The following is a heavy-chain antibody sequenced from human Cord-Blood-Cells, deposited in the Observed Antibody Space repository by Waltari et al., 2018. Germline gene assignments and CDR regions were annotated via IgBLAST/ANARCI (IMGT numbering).Heavy chain of an antibody. D-gene: IGHD3-10*01. Sequence: QVQLVQSGAEVKKPGASLKVSCNASGYTLTSYHLNWLGQATGQGLEWMGWMNPNSGNTGYAQKFQGRVTITRNTSISTAYMELSSLRSEDTAVYYCARGLRGSGSYYFDYWGQGTLVTVSS. J-gene: IGHJ4*02. CDR3: ARGLRGSGSYYFDY. CDR1: GYTLTSYH. CDR2: MNPNSGNT. V-gene: IGHV1-8*03.